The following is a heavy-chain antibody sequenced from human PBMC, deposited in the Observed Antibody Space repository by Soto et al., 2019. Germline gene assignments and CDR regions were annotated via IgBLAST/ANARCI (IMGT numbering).Heavy chain of an antibody. CDR3: AKDTLADIAAAGYYHGMDV. J-gene: IGHJ6*02. Sequence: GGSLRLSCAASGFTFDDYTMHWVRQAPGKGLEWVSLISWDGGSTYYADSVKGRFTISRDNSKNSLYLQMNSLRTEDTALYYCAKDTLADIAAAGYYHGMDVWGQGTTVTVSS. V-gene: IGHV3-43*01. CDR1: GFTFDDYT. D-gene: IGHD6-13*01. CDR2: ISWDGGST.